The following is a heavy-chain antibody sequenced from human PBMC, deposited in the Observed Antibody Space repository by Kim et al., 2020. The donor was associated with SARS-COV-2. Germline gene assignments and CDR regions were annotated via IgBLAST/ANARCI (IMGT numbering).Heavy chain of an antibody. CDR1: GGSFSGYY. CDR2: INHSGST. D-gene: IGHD3-3*01. CDR3: ARRRITIFGVVIIRQPFDY. Sequence: SETLSLTCAVYGGSFSGYYWSWIRQPPGKGLEWIGEINHSGSTNYNPSLKSRVTISVDTSKNQFSLKLSSVTAADTAVYYCARRRITIFGVVIIRQPFDYWGQGTLVTVSS. J-gene: IGHJ4*02. V-gene: IGHV4-34*01.